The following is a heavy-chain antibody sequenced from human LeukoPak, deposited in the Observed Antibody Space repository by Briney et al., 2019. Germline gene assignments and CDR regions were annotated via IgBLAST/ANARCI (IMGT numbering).Heavy chain of an antibody. CDR1: GGSFSGYY. J-gene: IGHJ4*02. V-gene: IGHV4-34*01. D-gene: IGHD3-3*01. CDR3: ARGRRYDFWSGYSQYYFDY. CDR2: INHSGST. Sequence: SETLSLTCAVYGGSFSGYYWSWIRQPPGKGLEWIGEINHSGSTNYNPSLKSRVTISVDTSKNQFSLKLSSVTAADTAVYYCARGRRYDFWSGYSQYYFDYWGQGTLVTVSS.